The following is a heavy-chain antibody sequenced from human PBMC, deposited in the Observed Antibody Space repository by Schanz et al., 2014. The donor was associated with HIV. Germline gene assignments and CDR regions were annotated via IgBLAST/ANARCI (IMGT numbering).Heavy chain of an antibody. CDR2: IDIAGTLT. Sequence: VQLVESGGGLVQPGGSLRLSCAASGFTFSSYGMNWVRQAPGKGLEWVSSIDIAGTLTYFADSVKGRFTISRDNSKNTVYLHMNSLRFEDTAVYYCALSRPSGYGGSWYFDLWGRGTLVAVSS. CDR1: GFTFSSYG. D-gene: IGHD2-15*01. J-gene: IGHJ2*01. V-gene: IGHV3-NL1*01. CDR3: ALSRPSGYGGSWYFDL.